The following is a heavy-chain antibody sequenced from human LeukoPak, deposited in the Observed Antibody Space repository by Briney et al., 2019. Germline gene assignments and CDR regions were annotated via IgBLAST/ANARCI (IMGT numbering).Heavy chain of an antibody. CDR1: GYTFNRYG. D-gene: IGHD1-1*01. CDR3: ARNWNEKTYFFDD. J-gene: IGHJ4*02. CDR2: ITAYDGNT. Sequence: ASVKVSCKASGYTFNRYGISWVRQAPGQGLEWPGWITAYDGNTDSAQKVQGRVTMTTDTSTSTAYMELRSLRSDDTAVYYCARNWNEKTYFFDDWGQGTLVTVSS. V-gene: IGHV1-18*01.